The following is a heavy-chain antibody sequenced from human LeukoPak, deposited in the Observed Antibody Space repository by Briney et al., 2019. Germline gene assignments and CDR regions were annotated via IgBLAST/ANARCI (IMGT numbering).Heavy chain of an antibody. D-gene: IGHD1-26*01. V-gene: IGHV3-66*01. CDR1: GFTVSSNY. J-gene: IGHJ4*02. Sequence: GGSLRLSCAASGFTVSSNYMSWVRQAPGKGLEWVSVIYSGGSTYYADSVKGRFTISRDNSKNTLYLQMNSLRAEDTAVYYCARGEVGATKSLDYRGQGTLVTVSS. CDR2: IYSGGST. CDR3: ARGEVGATKSLDY.